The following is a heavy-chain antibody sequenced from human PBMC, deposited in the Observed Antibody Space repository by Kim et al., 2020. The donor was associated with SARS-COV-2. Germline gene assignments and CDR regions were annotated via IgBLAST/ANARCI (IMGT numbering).Heavy chain of an antibody. CDR3: ARGGDTDMVTRYYFDY. D-gene: IGHD5-18*01. J-gene: IGHJ4*02. Sequence: VKGRFTISRDNSKNTLYLQMNRLRAEDTAVYYCARGGDTDMVTRYYFDYWGQGTLVTVSS. V-gene: IGHV3-30*07.